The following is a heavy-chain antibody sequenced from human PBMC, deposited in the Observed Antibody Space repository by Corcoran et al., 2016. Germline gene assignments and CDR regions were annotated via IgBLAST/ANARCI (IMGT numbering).Heavy chain of an antibody. Sequence: QVQLVQTGAEVTKPGASVKVSCKASGYTFTSYYMHWVRQAPGQGLEWMGIINPSGGSTSYAQTFQGRVTMTRDTSTSTVYMELSSLRSEDKAVYYCARGSIVVVPAAPAENWCDPWGQGTLVTVSS. V-gene: IGHV1-46*01. D-gene: IGHD2-2*01. CDR1: GYTFTSYY. CDR2: INPSGGST. J-gene: IGHJ5*02. CDR3: ARGSIVVVPAAPAENWCDP.